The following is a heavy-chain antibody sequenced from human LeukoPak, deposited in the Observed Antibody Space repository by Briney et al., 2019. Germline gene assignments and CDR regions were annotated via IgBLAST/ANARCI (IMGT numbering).Heavy chain of an antibody. CDR2: IYYSGST. CDR3: ASSLWFGELFGVFDY. V-gene: IGHV4-31*03. D-gene: IGHD3-10*01. CDR1: DRSISSAGYY. Sequence: SQTLSLPHTVSDRSISSAGYYWSWIRQHPGKGLKWLCYIYYSGSTYYNPFRRSRVTISVDTSKNQLSLKLRSVAAADTAVYYCASSLWFGELFGVFDYWGQGTLVTVSS. J-gene: IGHJ4*02.